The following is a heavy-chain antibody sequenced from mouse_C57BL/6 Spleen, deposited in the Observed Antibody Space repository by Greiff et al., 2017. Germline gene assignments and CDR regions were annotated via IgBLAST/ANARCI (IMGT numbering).Heavy chain of an antibody. CDR3: ARRGSNYVGDYYYAMDY. CDR1: GFTFTDYY. J-gene: IGHJ4*01. V-gene: IGHV7-3*01. CDR2: IRNKANGYTT. D-gene: IGHD2-5*01. Sequence: EVKLVESGGGLVQPGGSLSLSCAASGFTFTDYYMSWVRQPPGKALEWLGFIRNKANGYTTEYSASVKGRFTISRDNSQSILYLQMNALRAEDSATYYCARRGSNYVGDYYYAMDYWGQGTSVTVSS.